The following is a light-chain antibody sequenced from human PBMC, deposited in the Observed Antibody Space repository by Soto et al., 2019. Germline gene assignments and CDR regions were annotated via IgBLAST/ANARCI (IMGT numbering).Light chain of an antibody. CDR3: QQYDKWPPRT. Sequence: IVMTQSPTILSVSPVSRATLSCMASHSVSSNLTWYQQKPCQPTRLLMYGVYTRAPGTPARFSGSGSGTEFTLTISSLQSEDSAVYYCQQYDKWPPRTFGQGTKVEIK. J-gene: IGKJ1*01. CDR2: GVY. CDR1: HSVSSN. V-gene: IGKV3D-15*01.